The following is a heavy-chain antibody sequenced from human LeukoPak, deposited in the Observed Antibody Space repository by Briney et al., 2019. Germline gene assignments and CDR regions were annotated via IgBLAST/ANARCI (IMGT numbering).Heavy chain of an antibody. J-gene: IGHJ4*02. CDR2: INHSGRT. CDR1: GGSFSTDY. V-gene: IGHV4-34*01. D-gene: IGHD3-22*01. CDR3: ARSNHDSSGYVHDY. Sequence: SETLSLTCVVYGGSFSTDYWSWVRQPPGKGLEWIGEINHSGRTNYNPSLKSRVTIPVDTSKNQFSLKLSSVTAADTAVYYCARSNHDSSGYVHDYWGQGTLVTVSS.